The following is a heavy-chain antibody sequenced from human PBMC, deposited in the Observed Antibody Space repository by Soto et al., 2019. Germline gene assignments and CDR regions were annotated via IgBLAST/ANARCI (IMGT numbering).Heavy chain of an antibody. D-gene: IGHD2-15*01. CDR1: GDTFTKYD. J-gene: IGHJ4*02. CDR3: ARGRRMYCSGGTCYGSLSDS. CDR2: MNPNTGNA. Sequence: ASVKVSCKTSGDTFTKYDINWVRQAAGQGLEWMGWMNPNTGNAGYAQDFQGRVTMTRSTSINTAYMELSSLRSEDTAVYYCARGRRMYCSGGTCYGSLSDSWGQGTLVTVSS. V-gene: IGHV1-8*01.